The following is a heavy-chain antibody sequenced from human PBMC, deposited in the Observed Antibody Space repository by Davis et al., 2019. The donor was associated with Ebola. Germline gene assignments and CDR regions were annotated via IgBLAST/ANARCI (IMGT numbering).Heavy chain of an antibody. CDR3: AREKDIVVVPAGPRAYGMDV. Sequence: GESLKISCAASGFTFSSYSMNWVRQAPGKGLEWVSSISSSSSYIYYADSVKGRFTISRDNAKNSLYLQMNSLRAEDTAVYYCAREKDIVVVPAGPRAYGMDVWGQGTTVTVSS. CDR1: GFTFSSYS. D-gene: IGHD2-2*01. J-gene: IGHJ6*02. V-gene: IGHV3-21*01. CDR2: ISSSSSYI.